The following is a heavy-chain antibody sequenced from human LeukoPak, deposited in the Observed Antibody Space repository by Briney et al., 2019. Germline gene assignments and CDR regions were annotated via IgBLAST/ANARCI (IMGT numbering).Heavy chain of an antibody. CDR1: GFTFSSYA. J-gene: IGHJ3*01. CDR3: VEVDSATPWSDAFDV. CDR2: ISSNGGNT. V-gene: IGHV3-64D*06. Sequence: GGSLRLSCSASGFTFSSYAMHWVRQAPGKGLQYVSAISSNGGNTYYADSVKGRFTISRDNSKNTLYLQMSSLRAEDTAVYYCVEVDSATPWSDAFDVWGQGTMVTVSS. D-gene: IGHD2-2*01.